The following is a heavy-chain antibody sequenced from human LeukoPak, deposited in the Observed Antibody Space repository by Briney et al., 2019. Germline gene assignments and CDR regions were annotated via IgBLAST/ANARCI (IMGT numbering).Heavy chain of an antibody. CDR3: ATAPMYGGSYYIPVSFDY. CDR1: GYTLTELS. Sequence: ASVKVSCKVSGYTLTELSMHWVRQAPGKGLEWMGGFDPEDGETIYAQKFQGRVTMTEDTSTDTAYMELSSLRSEDTAVYYCATAPMYGGSYYIPVSFDYWGQGTLVTVSS. CDR2: FDPEDGET. J-gene: IGHJ4*02. D-gene: IGHD1-26*01. V-gene: IGHV1-24*01.